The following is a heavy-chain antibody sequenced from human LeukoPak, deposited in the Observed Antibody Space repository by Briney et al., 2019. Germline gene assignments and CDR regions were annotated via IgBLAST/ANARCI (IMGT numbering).Heavy chain of an antibody. D-gene: IGHD6-19*01. CDR1: GGSISSSSYY. J-gene: IGHJ5*02. V-gene: IGHV4-39*07. CDR3: ARDVRGIAVAGPYNWFDP. CDR2: IYYSGST. Sequence: SETLSLTCTVSGGSISSSSYYWGWIRQPPGTGLEWIGSIYYSGSTYYNPSLKSRVTISVDTSKNQFSLKLSSVTAADTAVYYCARDVRGIAVAGPYNWFDPWGQGTLVTVSS.